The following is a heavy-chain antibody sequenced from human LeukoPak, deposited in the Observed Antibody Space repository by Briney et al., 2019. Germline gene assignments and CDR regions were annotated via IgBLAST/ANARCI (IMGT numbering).Heavy chain of an antibody. V-gene: IGHV4-30-2*01. CDR1: GGSISSGGYY. D-gene: IGHD3-16*01. CDR3: AREAYGGVYSVSAYSNYNYFDY. Sequence: PSQTLSLTCTVSGGSISSGGYYWSWIRQPPGKGLEWIGYIYHSGSTYYNPSLKSRVTISVDRSKNQFSLKLSSVTAADTAVYYCAREAYGGVYSVSAYSNYNYFDYWGQGTLVTVSS. CDR2: IYHSGST. J-gene: IGHJ4*02.